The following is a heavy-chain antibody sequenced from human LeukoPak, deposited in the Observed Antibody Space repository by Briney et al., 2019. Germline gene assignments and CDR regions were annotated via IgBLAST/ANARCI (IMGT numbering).Heavy chain of an antibody. D-gene: IGHD3-16*02. CDR2: IYYSGST. CDR3: ARHLDDYVWGSYRPSGGAFDI. V-gene: IGHV4-39*01. J-gene: IGHJ3*02. Sequence: SETLSLTCAVYGGSFSGYYWGWIRQPPGKGLEWIGSIYYSGSTYYNPSLKSRVTISVDTSKNQFSLKLSSVTAADTAVYYCARHLDDYVWGSYRPSGGAFDIWGQGTMVTVSS. CDR1: GGSFSGYY.